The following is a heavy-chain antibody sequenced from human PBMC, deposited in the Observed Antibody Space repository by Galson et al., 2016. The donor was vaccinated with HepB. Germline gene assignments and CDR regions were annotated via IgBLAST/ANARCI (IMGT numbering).Heavy chain of an antibody. CDR2: IFRDGSRT. CDR1: GFTFSSHW. Sequence: SLRLSCAASGFTFSSHWMHWVRQSPGKGLVWVARIFRDGSRTRYVDSVEGRFTISRDNAKNTLYLQMDSLRGDDTAVYYCARDNTGYFYLDYWGPGTLVTVSS. D-gene: IGHD5-18*01. V-gene: IGHV3-74*01. J-gene: IGHJ4*02. CDR3: ARDNTGYFYLDY.